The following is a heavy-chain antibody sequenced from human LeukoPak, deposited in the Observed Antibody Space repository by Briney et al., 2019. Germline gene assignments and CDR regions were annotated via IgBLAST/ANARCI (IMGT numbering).Heavy chain of an antibody. CDR2: ISYDGSNK. CDR1: GFTLSSYA. V-gene: IGHV3-30-3*01. Sequence: GGSLRLSCAASGFTLSSYAMHWVRQAPGKGLEWVAVISYDGSNKYYADSVKGRFTISRDNSKNTLYLQMNSLRAEDTAVYYCARDMDSSGWQEIDYWGQGTLVTVSS. D-gene: IGHD6-19*01. J-gene: IGHJ4*02. CDR3: ARDMDSSGWQEIDY.